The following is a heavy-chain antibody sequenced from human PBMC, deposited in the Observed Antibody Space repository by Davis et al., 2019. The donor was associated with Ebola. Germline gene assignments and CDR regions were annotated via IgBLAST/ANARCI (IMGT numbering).Heavy chain of an antibody. CDR2: ISASGNTI. Sequence: GESLKISCAASGSFSDYSMNWVRQAPGKGLEWISWISASGNTIYYADAVRGRFTISRDNAKNSLWLQMNSLRVEDTAVYYCARDQQLFFWGQGTLVTVSS. D-gene: IGHD1-1*01. V-gene: IGHV3-11*01. CDR3: ARDQQLFF. J-gene: IGHJ1*01. CDR1: GSFSDYS.